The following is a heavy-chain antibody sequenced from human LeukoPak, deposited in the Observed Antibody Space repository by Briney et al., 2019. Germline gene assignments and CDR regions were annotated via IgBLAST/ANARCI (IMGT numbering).Heavy chain of an antibody. CDR2: FDPEDGEP. V-gene: IGHV1-24*01. D-gene: IGHD6-13*01. J-gene: IGHJ4*02. CDR3: TGGSTWSLFDY. Sequence: ASVKVSCKVSGYTLTELSMHWVRQAPGKGLEWMGGFDPEDGEPFYAQKFQGRVTMTEDTSTDTTYMEVSSLRSEDTAVYYCTGGSTWSLFDYWGQGTLVTVSS. CDR1: GYTLTELS.